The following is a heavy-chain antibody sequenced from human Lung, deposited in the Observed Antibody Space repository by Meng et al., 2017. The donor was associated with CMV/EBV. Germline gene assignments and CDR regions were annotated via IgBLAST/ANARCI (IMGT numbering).Heavy chain of an antibody. D-gene: IGHD1-1*01. CDR2: IRSKANSYAT. CDR3: TPIPETGNDGDY. J-gene: IGHJ4*02. CDR1: GFTFSGSA. Sequence: GGSLRLSCAASGFTFSGSAMLWVRQASGKGLEWVARIRSKANSYATAYAASVKDRFTISRDDSKNTAYLQMNSLKTDDTAGYYCTPIPETGNDGDYWGQGTLVTVSS. V-gene: IGHV3-73*01.